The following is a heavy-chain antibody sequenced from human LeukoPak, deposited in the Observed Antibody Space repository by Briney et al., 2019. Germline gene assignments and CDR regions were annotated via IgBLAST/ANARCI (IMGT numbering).Heavy chain of an antibody. CDR2: ISYDGSNK. CDR3: AKEYYDILTGLYYGMDV. V-gene: IGHV3-30*18. J-gene: IGHJ6*04. CDR1: GFTFSSYG. D-gene: IGHD3-9*01. Sequence: GRSLRLSCAASGFTFSSYGMHGVRQAPGKGLEWVAGISYDGSNKYYADSVKGRFTISRDNSKNTLYLQMNSLRAEDTAVYYCAKEYYDILTGLYYGMDVWGKGTTVTVSS.